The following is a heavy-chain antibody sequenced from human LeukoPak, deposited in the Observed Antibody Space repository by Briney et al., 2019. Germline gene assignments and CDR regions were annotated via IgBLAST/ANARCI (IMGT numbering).Heavy chain of an antibody. Sequence: PGGSLRPSCAASGITVSGYWMHWVRQAPGKGLVWVSRINSDGSSTTYADSVKGRFTISRDNGKNTLYLQMNSLRDEDTAVYYCARGLGYSPMWGQGTLVTVSS. D-gene: IGHD5-18*01. CDR1: GITVSGYW. CDR2: INSDGSST. CDR3: ARGLGYSPM. V-gene: IGHV3-74*01. J-gene: IGHJ4*02.